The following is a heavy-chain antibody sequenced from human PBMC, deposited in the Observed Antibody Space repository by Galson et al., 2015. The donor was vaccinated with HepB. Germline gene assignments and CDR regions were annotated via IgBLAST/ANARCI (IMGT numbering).Heavy chain of an antibody. D-gene: IGHD1-14*01. CDR2: ISSSSSTI. J-gene: IGHJ6*02. CDR1: GFTFSSNA. V-gene: IGHV3-48*04. CDR3: ARLTVASRYYYYGMDV. Sequence: SLRLSCAASGFTFSSNAMHWVRQAPGKGLEWVSYISSSSSTIYYADSVKGRFTISRDNAKNSLYLQMNSLRAEDTAVYYCARLTVASRYYYYGMDVWGQGTTVTVSS.